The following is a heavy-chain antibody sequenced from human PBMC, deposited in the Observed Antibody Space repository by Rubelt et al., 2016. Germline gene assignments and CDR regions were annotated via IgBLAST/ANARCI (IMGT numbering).Heavy chain of an antibody. CDR1: GGSISSSSYY. V-gene: IGHV4-39*07. CDR3: ARDPRAGTTSFDY. J-gene: IGHJ4*02. CDR2: IYYRRST. Sequence: QLQLQESGPGLVKPSETLSLTCTVSGGSISSSSYYWGWIRQPPGKGLEWIGSIYYRRSTYYNPSLKSRVTISVDTSKNQFSRKLSSVTDADTAVYYCARDPRAGTTSFDYWGQGTLVTVSS. D-gene: IGHD1-7*01.